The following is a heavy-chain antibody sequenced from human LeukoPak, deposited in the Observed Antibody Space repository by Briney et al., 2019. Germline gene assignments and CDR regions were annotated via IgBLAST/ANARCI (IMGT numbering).Heavy chain of an antibody. D-gene: IGHD3-16*01. J-gene: IGHJ5*02. V-gene: IGHV3-7*01. Sequence: PGGSLRLSCAASGFSFSDYWVTWVRQAPGKGLEWVANIKQDGSEKTYVDSVKGRFTISRDNAKNSLYLQMNSLRVEDTAMYYCVRDGGTDWYDPWGQGTLVTVFS. CDR2: IKQDGSEK. CDR1: GFSFSDYW. CDR3: VRDGGTDWYDP.